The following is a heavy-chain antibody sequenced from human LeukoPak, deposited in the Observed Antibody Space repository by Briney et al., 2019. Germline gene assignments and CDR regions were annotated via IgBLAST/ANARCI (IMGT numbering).Heavy chain of an antibody. V-gene: IGHV1-46*01. D-gene: IGHD3-3*01. CDR1: GYTFTSNY. Sequence: ASVKVSCKAFGYTFTSNYMHWVRQAPGQGLEWMGIINPSGGSTSYAQKFQGRVTMTRDMSTSTVYMELSSLRSEDTAVYYCARGQSYDFWSGYYLSWFDPWGQGTLVTVSS. CDR2: INPSGGST. CDR3: ARGQSYDFWSGYYLSWFDP. J-gene: IGHJ5*02.